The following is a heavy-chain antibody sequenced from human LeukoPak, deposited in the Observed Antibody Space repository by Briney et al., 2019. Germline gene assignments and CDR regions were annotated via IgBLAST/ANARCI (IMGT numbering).Heavy chain of an antibody. CDR2: INPNSGGT. D-gene: IGHD3-9*01. V-gene: IGHV1-2*02. CDR1: GYTFTGYY. J-gene: IGHJ3*01. CDR3: ARGRESSKLTSGFQSFDWLSDSFDL. Sequence: ASVKVSCKASGYTFTGYYIHWVRQAPGQGLEWMGWINPNSGGTNFAQKFQGRVTMTRDTSISTAYMELSRLRSDDTAVYFCARGRESSKLTSGFQSFDWLSDSFDLWGQGTIVTVSS.